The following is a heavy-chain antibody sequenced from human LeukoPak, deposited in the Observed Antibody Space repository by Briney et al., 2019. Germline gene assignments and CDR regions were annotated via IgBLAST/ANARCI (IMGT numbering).Heavy chain of an antibody. J-gene: IGHJ4*02. CDR1: GGSFSGYY. Sequence: TSETLSLTCAVYGGSFSGYYWSWIRQPPGKGLEWIGEINHSGSTNYNPSLKSRVTISVDTSKNQFSLKLSSVTAADTAVYYCARIRSCILTGYQSNDYWGQGTLVTVSS. CDR3: ARIRSCILTGYQSNDY. D-gene: IGHD3-9*01. CDR2: INHSGST. V-gene: IGHV4-34*01.